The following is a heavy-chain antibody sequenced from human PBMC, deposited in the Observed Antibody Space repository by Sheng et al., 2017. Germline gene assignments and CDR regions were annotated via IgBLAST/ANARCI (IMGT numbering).Heavy chain of an antibody. D-gene: IGHD3-10*01. J-gene: IGHJ5*02. CDR1: GGTFSSYA. CDR2: IIPILGIA. V-gene: IGHV1-69*04. CDR3: ARGDVLLWFGERAGWFDP. Sequence: QVQLVQSGAEVKKPGSSVKVSCKASGGTFSSYAISWVRQAPGQGLEWMGGIIPILGIANYAQKFQGRVTITADKSTSTAYMELSSLRSEDTAVYYCARGDVLLWFGERAGWFDPWGQGTLVTVSS.